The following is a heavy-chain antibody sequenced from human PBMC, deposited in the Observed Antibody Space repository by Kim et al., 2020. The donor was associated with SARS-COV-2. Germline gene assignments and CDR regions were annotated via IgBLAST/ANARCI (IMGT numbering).Heavy chain of an antibody. CDR1: GDSISSDTW. D-gene: IGHD3-22*01. V-gene: IGHV4-4*02. CDR3: ARGDSSGPAIDY. Sequence: SETLSLTCAVSGDSISSDTWWSWVRQPPGKGLEWIGDIYHSGNTNFKPSLTSRITISVDKSKNQFSLRLISVTAADTAVYYCARGDSSGPAIDYWGQGTLVTVSS. CDR2: IYHSGNT. J-gene: IGHJ4*02.